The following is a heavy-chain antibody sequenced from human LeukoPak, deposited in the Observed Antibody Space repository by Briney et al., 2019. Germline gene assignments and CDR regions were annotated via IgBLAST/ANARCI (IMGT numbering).Heavy chain of an antibody. Sequence: GESLKTSSKGSGYSFNNYWIGWVRQLPGKGLEWMGIIFPGDSHARYSPSFQGQVTISADTCIRSAYLQLSSLKASDTATYYCARHRRTKNHRYYYGMDVWGQGTTVTVPS. CDR3: ARHRRTKNHRYYYGMDV. J-gene: IGHJ6*02. CDR2: IFPGDSHA. D-gene: IGHD1-14*01. CDR1: GYSFNNYW. V-gene: IGHV5-51*01.